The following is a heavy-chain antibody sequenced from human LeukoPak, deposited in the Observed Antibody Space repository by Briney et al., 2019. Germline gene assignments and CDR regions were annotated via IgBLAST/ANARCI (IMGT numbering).Heavy chain of an antibody. CDR2: INPNSGGT. CDR1: GYTFTGYY. CDR3: ARDFGLYYDSSGYPD. J-gene: IGHJ4*02. V-gene: IGHV1-2*02. Sequence: ASVKVSCKASGYTFTGYYIHWVRQAPGQGLEWMGWINPNSGGTNYAQKFQGRVTMTRDTSISTAYMELSRLRSEDTAVYYCARDFGLYYDSSGYPDWGQGTLVTVSS. D-gene: IGHD3-22*01.